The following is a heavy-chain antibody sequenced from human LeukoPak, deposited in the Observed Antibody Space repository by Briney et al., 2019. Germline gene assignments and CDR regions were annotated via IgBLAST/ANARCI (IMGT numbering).Heavy chain of an antibody. J-gene: IGHJ6*03. Sequence: GGSLRLSCAASGFTFTNDFMTWVRQAPGKGLEWVSSISSSSSYIYYADSVKGRFTISRDNAKNSLYLQMNSLRAEDTAVYYCARFGVGGWPYYYYYMDVWGKGTTVTVSS. CDR1: GFTFTNDF. D-gene: IGHD6-19*01. CDR2: ISSSSSYI. V-gene: IGHV3-21*01. CDR3: ARFGVGGWPYYYYYMDV.